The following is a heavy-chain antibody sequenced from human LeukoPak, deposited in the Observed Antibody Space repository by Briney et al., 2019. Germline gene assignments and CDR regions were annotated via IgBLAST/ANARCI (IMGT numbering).Heavy chain of an antibody. D-gene: IGHD3-3*01. J-gene: IGHJ3*02. CDR1: GFTFDDYA. Sequence: PGGSLRLSCAASGFTFDDYAMHWVRHAPGKGLEWVSGISWNSGSIGYADSVKGRFTISRDNAKNSLYLQMNSLRAEDTALYYCAKDLSVTDAFDIWGQGTMVTVSS. V-gene: IGHV3-9*01. CDR2: ISWNSGSI. CDR3: AKDLSVTDAFDI.